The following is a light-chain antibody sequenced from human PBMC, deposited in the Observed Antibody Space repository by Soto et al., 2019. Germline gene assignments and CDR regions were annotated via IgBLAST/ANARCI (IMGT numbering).Light chain of an antibody. CDR1: SSNIGAGFD. CDR3: KSYDTSLSGGSV. CDR2: GNN. Sequence: QSALTQSPSVSGAPGQRVSISCTGTSSNIGAGFDVHWYQQLPATAPKLLIYGNNNRPSGVPDRFSGSKSGTSASLAITGLQAEDEADYYCKSYDTSLSGGSVFGTGTKLTVL. V-gene: IGLV1-40*01. J-gene: IGLJ1*01.